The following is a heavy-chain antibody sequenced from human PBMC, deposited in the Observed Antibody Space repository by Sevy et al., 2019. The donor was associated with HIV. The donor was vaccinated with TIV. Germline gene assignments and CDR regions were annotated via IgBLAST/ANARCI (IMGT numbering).Heavy chain of an antibody. Sequence: SDTLSLTCTVSGGSISSYYWSWIRQPPGKGLEWIGYIYYSGSTNYNPSLKSRVTISVDTSKNQFSLKLSSVTAADTAVYYCARVVGTMVRGVIISGVFDYWGQGTLVTVSS. D-gene: IGHD3-10*01. CDR1: GGSISSYY. CDR3: ARVVGTMVRGVIISGVFDY. J-gene: IGHJ4*02. CDR2: IYYSGST. V-gene: IGHV4-59*07.